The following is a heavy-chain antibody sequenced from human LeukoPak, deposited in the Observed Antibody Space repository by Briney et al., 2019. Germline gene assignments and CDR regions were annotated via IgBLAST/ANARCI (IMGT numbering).Heavy chain of an antibody. V-gene: IGHV1-46*01. J-gene: IGHJ4*02. Sequence: GASVKVSCKASGYTFTSYYMHWVRQAPGQGLEWMGIINPSGGSTSYAQKFQGRVTMTRDTSTSTVYMELGSLRSEDTAVYYCAIRHLVSQPIDYWGQGTLVTVSS. CDR3: AIRHLVSQPIDY. CDR1: GYTFTSYY. D-gene: IGHD1-1*01. CDR2: INPSGGST.